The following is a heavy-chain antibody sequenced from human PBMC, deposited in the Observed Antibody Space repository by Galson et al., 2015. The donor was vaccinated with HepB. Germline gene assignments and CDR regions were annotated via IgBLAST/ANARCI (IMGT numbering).Heavy chain of an antibody. CDR2: ISGSGGST. Sequence: SLRLSCAASGFTFSSNAMSWVRQAPGKGLEWVSAISGSGGSTYYADSVKGRFTISRDNSKNTLYLQMNSLRAEDTAVYYCAKGFWGSGSYSFQHWGQGTLVTVSS. J-gene: IGHJ1*01. V-gene: IGHV3-23*01. D-gene: IGHD3-10*01. CDR3: AKGFWGSGSYSFQH. CDR1: GFTFSSNA.